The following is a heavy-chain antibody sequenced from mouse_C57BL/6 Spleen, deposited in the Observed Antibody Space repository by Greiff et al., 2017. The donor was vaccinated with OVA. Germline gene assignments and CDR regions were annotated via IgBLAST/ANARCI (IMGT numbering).Heavy chain of an antibody. V-gene: IGHV1-19*01. CDR2: INPYNGGT. CDR1: GYTFTDYY. J-gene: IGHJ2*01. D-gene: IGHD4-1*01. Sequence: VQLQQSGPVLVKPGASVKMSCKASGYTFTDYYMNWVKQSPGKSLEWIGVINPYNGGTSYNQKFKGKATLTVDKSSSTAYMELNSLTSEDYAVYYCARRANSYVDDWGQGTTRTVSS. CDR3: ARRANSYVDD.